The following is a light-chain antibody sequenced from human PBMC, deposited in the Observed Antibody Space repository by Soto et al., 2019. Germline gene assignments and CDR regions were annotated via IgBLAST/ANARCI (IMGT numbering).Light chain of an antibody. J-gene: IGKJ2*01. CDR3: QQYDSSPFT. CDR2: GAS. CDR1: QSVSSSY. Sequence: EIVLTQSPGTLSLSPGERATLSCRASQSVSSSYLAWYQQKPGQAPRLLIYGASNRATAIPDRFSGSGSGTDFTLTISRLESEDFAVYYCQQYDSSPFTFGQGTKVDIK. V-gene: IGKV3-20*01.